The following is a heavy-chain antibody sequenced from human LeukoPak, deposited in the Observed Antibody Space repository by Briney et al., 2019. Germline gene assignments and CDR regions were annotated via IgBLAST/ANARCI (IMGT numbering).Heavy chain of an antibody. D-gene: IGHD6-19*01. CDR1: GFIFSSYS. J-gene: IGHJ4*02. CDR3: ARDHEMAAYYFDY. Sequence: PGGSLRLSCATSGFIFSSYSMIWVRQAPGKGLEWVPSISSTSIYIYYPDSLKGRFTISRDSAKDSLYLQMNSLRAEDTAVYYCARDHEMAAYYFDYWGQGTLVTVSS. CDR2: ISSTSIYI. V-gene: IGHV3-21*06.